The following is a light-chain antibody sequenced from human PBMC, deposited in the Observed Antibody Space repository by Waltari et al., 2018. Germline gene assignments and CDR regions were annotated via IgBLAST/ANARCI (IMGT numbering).Light chain of an antibody. CDR1: QSVGRS. J-gene: IGKJ1*01. CDR2: NIF. Sequence: EIVLTQSPGTLSLSPGETATLSCRASQSVGRSLAWYQQKPGQAPRLLIYNIFNRATGIPDRFSGSGSGTDLTLTISRLEPEDFVVYYCQHYVRLPATFGQGTKVEIK. CDR3: QHYVRLPAT. V-gene: IGKV3-20*01.